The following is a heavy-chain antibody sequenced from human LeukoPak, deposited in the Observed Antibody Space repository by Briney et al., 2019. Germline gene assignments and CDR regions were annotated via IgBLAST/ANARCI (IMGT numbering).Heavy chain of an antibody. CDR1: GFTFSSYA. V-gene: IGHV3-30-3*01. J-gene: IGHJ6*02. CDR2: ISYDGSNK. CDR3: ARDLWGSGSYNFYFYGMDV. D-gene: IGHD3-10*01. Sequence: GGSLRLSCAASGFTFSSYAMHWVRQAPGKGLEWVAVISYDGSNKYYADSVKGRFTISRDNSENTLSLQMNSLRPEDTAVYYCARDLWGSGSYNFYFYGMDVWGQGTTVTVSS.